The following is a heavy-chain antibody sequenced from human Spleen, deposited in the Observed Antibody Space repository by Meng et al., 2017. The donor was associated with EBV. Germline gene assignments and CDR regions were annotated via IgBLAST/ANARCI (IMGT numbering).Heavy chain of an antibody. CDR2: INLGGNT. J-gene: IGHJ4*01. CDR1: GGSSSGSD. CDR3: ATWNNNGWYYGY. D-gene: IGHD6-19*01. Sequence: QVQLQRWGAGLLKPSETLSLTCAGYGGSSSGSDWSWIRQPPGKGLEWIGEINLGGNTNYNPSLKSRVSISVDTSKNHFSLKVDSVTAADTAVYYCATWNNNGWYYGYWGQGTLVTVSS. V-gene: IGHV4-34*01.